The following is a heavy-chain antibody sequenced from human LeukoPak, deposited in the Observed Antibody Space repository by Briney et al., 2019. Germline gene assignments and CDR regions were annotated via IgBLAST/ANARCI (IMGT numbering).Heavy chain of an antibody. CDR3: ARGGGSYSDY. Sequence: PSETLSLTCAVYGVSFSGYYWSWIRQPPGKGLEWIGEINHSGSTNYNPSLKSRVTISVDTSKNQFSLKLSSATAADTAVYYCARGGGSYSDYWGQGTLVTVSS. V-gene: IGHV4-34*01. D-gene: IGHD1-26*01. J-gene: IGHJ4*02. CDR1: GVSFSGYY. CDR2: INHSGST.